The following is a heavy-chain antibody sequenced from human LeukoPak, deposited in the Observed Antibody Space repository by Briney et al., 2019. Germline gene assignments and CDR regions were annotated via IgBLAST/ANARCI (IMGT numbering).Heavy chain of an antibody. CDR1: GGSISSSSYY. D-gene: IGHD3-3*01. V-gene: IGHV4-39*07. Sequence: SETLSLTCTVSGGSISSSSYYWGWIRQPPGKGLEWIGSIYYTGSPYYNPSLKSRVTISVDTSQSRFSLKLSSVTAADTAVYYCARDRTRTGVVIIDRDYYYYMDVWGKGTTVTVSS. CDR2: IYYTGSP. J-gene: IGHJ6*03. CDR3: ARDRTRTGVVIIDRDYYYYMDV.